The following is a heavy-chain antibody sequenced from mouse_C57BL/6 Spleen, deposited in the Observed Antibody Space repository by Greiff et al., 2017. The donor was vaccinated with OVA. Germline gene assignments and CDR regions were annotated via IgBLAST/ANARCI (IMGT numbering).Heavy chain of an antibody. D-gene: IGHD1-1*01. CDR3: ARSTTVVEEDY. CDR2: IYPGSGNP. CDR1: GYSFTSSY. V-gene: IGHV1-66*01. J-gene: IGHJ2*01. Sequence: QVQLQQSGPELVKPGASVKISCKASGYSFTSSYIHWVKQRPGQGLEWIGWIYPGSGNPKYNAKFKGKATLTADTSSSTAYMQLSSLTSEDSAVYYCARSTTVVEEDYWGQGTTLTVSS.